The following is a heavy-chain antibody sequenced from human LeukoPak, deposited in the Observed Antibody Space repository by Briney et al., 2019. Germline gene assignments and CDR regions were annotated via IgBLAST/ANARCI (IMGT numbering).Heavy chain of an antibody. CDR2: IYSSGST. CDR3: ARVGVVESSGYHDYYFDF. J-gene: IGHJ4*02. CDR1: GGTMTNFY. V-gene: IGHV4-4*07. Sequence: PSETLSLTCTVSGGTMTNFYWSWARQPAGKELEWIGRIYSSGSTNYNPSLKSRVTMSVDTSKNQFSLNLTSVTVADMAVYFCARVGVVESSGYHDYYFDFWGQGSLVTVSS. D-gene: IGHD3-22*01.